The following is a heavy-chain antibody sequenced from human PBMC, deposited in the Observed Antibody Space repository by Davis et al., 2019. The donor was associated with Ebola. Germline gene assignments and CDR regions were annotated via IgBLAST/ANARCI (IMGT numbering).Heavy chain of an antibody. D-gene: IGHD5-18*01. CDR1: GGSISSSSYY. CDR3: ARGRAMATYGYYYGMDV. J-gene: IGHJ6*02. V-gene: IGHV4-39*07. CDR2: IYYSGST. Sequence: SETLSLTCTVSGGSISSSSYYWGWIRQPPGKGLEWIGSIYYSGSTNYNPSLKSRVTISVDTSKNQFSLKLSSVTAADTAVYYCARGRAMATYGYYYGMDVWGQGTTVTVSS.